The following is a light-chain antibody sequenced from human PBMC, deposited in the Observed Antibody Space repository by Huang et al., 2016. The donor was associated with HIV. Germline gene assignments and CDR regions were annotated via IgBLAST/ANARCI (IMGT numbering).Light chain of an antibody. CDR3: QQSYSAPIT. J-gene: IGKJ3*01. CDR1: QSIAKF. V-gene: IGKV1-39*01. CDR2: AAS. Sequence: DIQMTQSPSSLSASVGDRVTITCRASQSIAKFLNWYKQKPGKAPKLLIFAASSLQSGVPSTFSGSGSGTDFTLTISSLQPEDFATYYCQQSYSAPITFGPGTKLDVK.